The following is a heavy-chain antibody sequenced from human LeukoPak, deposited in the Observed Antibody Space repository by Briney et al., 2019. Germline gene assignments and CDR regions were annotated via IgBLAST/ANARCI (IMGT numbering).Heavy chain of an antibody. J-gene: IGHJ4*02. Sequence: GGSLRLSCVASAFXFRTYSMHWVRQAPGKGLEWVSSISGSTSYIYYADSVRGRFTISRDNAKNSLYLQMNSLRPEDTAVYYCARGSDFVWGSYRPYFDYWGQGTLVTVSS. D-gene: IGHD3-16*02. CDR2: ISGSTSYI. CDR1: AFXFRTYS. CDR3: ARGSDFVWGSYRPYFDY. V-gene: IGHV3-21*01.